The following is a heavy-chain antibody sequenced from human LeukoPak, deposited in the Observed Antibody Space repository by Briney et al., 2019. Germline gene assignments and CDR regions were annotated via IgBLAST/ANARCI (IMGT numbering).Heavy chain of an antibody. D-gene: IGHD3-16*01. Sequence: GGSLRLSCAASGFTFDDYAMHWVRQAPGKGLEWVSLISGDGGSTYYADSVKGRFTISRDNSKNSLYLQMNSLRTEDTALYYCAKDTGHPYLGAYYYYYGMDVWGQGTTVTVSS. CDR3: AKDTGHPYLGAYYYYYGMDV. CDR2: ISGDGGST. V-gene: IGHV3-43*02. J-gene: IGHJ6*02. CDR1: GFTFDDYA.